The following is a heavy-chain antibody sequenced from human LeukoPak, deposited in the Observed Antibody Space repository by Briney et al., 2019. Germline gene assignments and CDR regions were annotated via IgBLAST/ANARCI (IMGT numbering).Heavy chain of an antibody. CDR2: VSGSGGST. CDR3: AKGLDRDFYYYYMDV. Sequence: GGSLRLACAASGFTFSSHGMSGVRQAPGKGLEWFSAVSGSGGSTYYADSVRGRFTISRDNSKNTLYLQMNSLRAEDTAVYYCAKGLDRDFYYYYMDVWGKGTTVTVSS. J-gene: IGHJ6*03. V-gene: IGHV3-23*01. CDR1: GFTFSSHG.